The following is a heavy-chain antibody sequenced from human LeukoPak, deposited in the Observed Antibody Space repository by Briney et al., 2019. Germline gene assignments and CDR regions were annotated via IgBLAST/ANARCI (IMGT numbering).Heavy chain of an antibody. D-gene: IGHD4-17*01. CDR2: ISSSSSYI. CDR3: ARDSYGDHDY. CDR1: GFTFSSYS. V-gene: IGHV3-21*01. J-gene: IGHJ4*02. Sequence: AGGSLRPSCAASGFTFSSYSMNWVRQAPGKGLEWVSSISSSSSYIYYADSVKGRFTISRDNAKNSLYLQMNSLRAEDTAVYYCARDSYGDHDYWGQGTLVTVSS.